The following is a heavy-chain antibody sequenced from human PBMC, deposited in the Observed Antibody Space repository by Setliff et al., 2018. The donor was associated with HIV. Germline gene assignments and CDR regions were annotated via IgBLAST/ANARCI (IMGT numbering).Heavy chain of an antibody. V-gene: IGHV3-7*01. J-gene: IGHJ6*03. Sequence: HPGGSLRLSCVGSEFTFENYWMSWVRQAPEKGLEWVANIKRDGSVQLYVDSVKGRFTISRDNRKSSVYLQMNSLRDEDTAVYYCARISVASRYNSDMDVWGKGTTVTVSS. CDR3: ARISVASRYNSDMDV. CDR2: IKRDGSVQ. D-gene: IGHD5-12*01. CDR1: EFTFENYW.